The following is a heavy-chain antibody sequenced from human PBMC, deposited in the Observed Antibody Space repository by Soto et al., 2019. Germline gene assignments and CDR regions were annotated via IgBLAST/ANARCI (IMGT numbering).Heavy chain of an antibody. CDR3: ARVGGVFHEHYYGNNWFDP. CDR2: ISAYNGNT. J-gene: IGHJ5*02. Sequence: GASVKVSCKASGYTFTSYGISWVRQAPGQGLEWMGWISAYNGNTNYAQKLQGRVTMTTDTSTSTAYMELRSLRSDDTAVYYCARVGGVFHEHYYGNNWFDPWGQGTLVTVSS. D-gene: IGHD3-10*01. V-gene: IGHV1-18*01. CDR1: GYTFTSYG.